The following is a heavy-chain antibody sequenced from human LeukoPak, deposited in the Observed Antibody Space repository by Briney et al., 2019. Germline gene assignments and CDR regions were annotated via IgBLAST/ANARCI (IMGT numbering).Heavy chain of an antibody. D-gene: IGHD1-1*01. CDR3: AKDLSYNYGATKDY. Sequence: GGSLRLSCAASGVTFSSYAMSWVRQAPGKGLEGGSGISGSGGSTYYADSVKGRFTISRDNSKNTLYLQMNSLRAEDTAVYYCAKDLSYNYGATKDYWGQGTLVTVSS. J-gene: IGHJ4*02. CDR2: ISGSGGST. CDR1: GVTFSSYA. V-gene: IGHV3-23*01.